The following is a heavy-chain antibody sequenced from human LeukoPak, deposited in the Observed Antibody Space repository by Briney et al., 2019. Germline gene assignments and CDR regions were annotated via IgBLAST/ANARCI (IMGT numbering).Heavy chain of an antibody. V-gene: IGHV1-2*02. Sequence: ASVKVSCKASGYTFTGYYMHWVRQAPGQGLEWMGWINPNSGGTNYAQKFQGRVTMTRDTSISTAYMELSRLRSDDTAVYYCARALGRQQLVAGDYWGQGTLVTVSS. CDR1: GYTFTGYY. J-gene: IGHJ4*02. D-gene: IGHD6-13*01. CDR3: ARALGRQQLVAGDY. CDR2: INPNSGGT.